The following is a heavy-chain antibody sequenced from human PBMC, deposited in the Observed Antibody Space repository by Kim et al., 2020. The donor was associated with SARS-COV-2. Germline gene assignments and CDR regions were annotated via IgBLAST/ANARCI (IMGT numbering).Heavy chain of an antibody. V-gene: IGHV1-46*01. J-gene: IGHJ4*02. Sequence: ASVKVSCKASGYTFTSNHMHWVRQAPGQGLEWMAMITPSGDITHYAQTFQGRLTLTTDMSTSTVYMELSSLRSEDTAVYFCVRDLSGAWTFDYWGQGTLVTVSS. CDR3: VRDLSGAWTFDY. CDR2: ITPSGDIT. D-gene: IGHD2-21*02. CDR1: GYTFTSNH.